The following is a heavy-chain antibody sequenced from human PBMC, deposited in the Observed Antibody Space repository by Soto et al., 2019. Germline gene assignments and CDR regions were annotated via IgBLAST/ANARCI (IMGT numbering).Heavy chain of an antibody. J-gene: IGHJ4*02. V-gene: IGHV3-53*01. D-gene: IGHD3-3*01. CDR3: ARGNDFWSGYPQIDY. CDR1: GFTVSSNY. CDR2: IYSGGST. Sequence: GGFLRLSCAASGFTVSSNYMSWVRQAPGKGLEWVSVIYSGGSTYYADSVKGRFTISRDNSKNTLYLQMNSLRAEDTAVYYCARGNDFWSGYPQIDYWGQGTLVTVSS.